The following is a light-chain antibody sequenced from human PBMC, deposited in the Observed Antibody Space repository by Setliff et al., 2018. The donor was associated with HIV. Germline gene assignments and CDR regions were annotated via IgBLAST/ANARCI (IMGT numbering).Light chain of an antibody. CDR3: QSYDSSLTCMG. V-gene: IGLV1-40*01. J-gene: IGLJ2*01. CDR1: SANIGAGYD. Sequence: QSVLTQPPSVSGAPGQRVTIYCTGNSANIGAGYDVHWYQQLPGTAPKLLIYRNSNRPSGVPDRFSGSKSGTVASLAVTGLQAEDEGDYYCQSYDSSLTCMGFGGGTRLTGL. CDR2: RNS.